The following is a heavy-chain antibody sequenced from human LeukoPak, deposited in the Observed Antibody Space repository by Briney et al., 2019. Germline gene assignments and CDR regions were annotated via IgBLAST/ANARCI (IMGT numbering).Heavy chain of an antibody. Sequence: GESLKISCKGSGYSFTSYWIGWVRQMPGKGLEWMGIIYPGDSDTRYSPSFQGQVTISADKSISTAYLQWNSLKASDTAMYYCARQSSSGYYYYYYGMDVWGQGTTVTVSS. J-gene: IGHJ6*02. CDR1: GYSFTSYW. CDR2: IYPGDSDT. CDR3: ARQSSSGYYYYYYGMDV. D-gene: IGHD3-22*01. V-gene: IGHV5-51*01.